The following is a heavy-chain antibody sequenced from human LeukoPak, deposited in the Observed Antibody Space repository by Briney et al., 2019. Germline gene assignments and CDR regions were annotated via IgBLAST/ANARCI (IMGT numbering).Heavy chain of an antibody. V-gene: IGHV5-51*01. CDR1: GYDFPNYW. Sequence: GESLKISCKGSGYDFPNYWIGWVRQMSGKGLECMGIIYPGDSGTRYSPSFQGQVTISVDKSISTAYLQWSSLKASDTAMYYCARHIGLVAPDGFDIWGQGTMVTVSS. CDR2: IYPGDSGT. CDR3: ARHIGLVAPDGFDI. J-gene: IGHJ3*02. D-gene: IGHD2-8*02.